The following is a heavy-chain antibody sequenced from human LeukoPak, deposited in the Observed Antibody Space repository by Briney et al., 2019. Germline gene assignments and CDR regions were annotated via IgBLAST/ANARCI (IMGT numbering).Heavy chain of an antibody. CDR1: GFTLGNYW. D-gene: IGHD3-10*01. Sequence: HAGGSLRLSCAASGFTLGNYWMHWVRQAPGKGLVWVSRINADGSSASYADSVKGRFTISRDNAKNTLYLQMNSLRAEDTAMYYCARDYGRSRDYGMDVWGQGTTVTVSS. V-gene: IGHV3-74*01. CDR3: ARDYGRSRDYGMDV. J-gene: IGHJ6*02. CDR2: INADGSSA.